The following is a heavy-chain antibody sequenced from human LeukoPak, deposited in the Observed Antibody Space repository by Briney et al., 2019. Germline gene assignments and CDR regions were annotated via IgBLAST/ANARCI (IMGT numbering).Heavy chain of an antibody. CDR2: IHRDRHT. CDR1: GYSNSSSEW. CDR3: GKTDIYFNPIVS. Sequence: PSETLSLTCAVSGYSNSSSEWWIWVRPPPGEGLECILEIHRDRHTRYSPSLKSPLSMSIDSSKNPFSLSVTSVTAAGTAIYFCGKTDIYFNPIVSWGPGSLVSVSS. D-gene: IGHD3-9*01. J-gene: IGHJ4*02. V-gene: IGHV4/OR15-8*02.